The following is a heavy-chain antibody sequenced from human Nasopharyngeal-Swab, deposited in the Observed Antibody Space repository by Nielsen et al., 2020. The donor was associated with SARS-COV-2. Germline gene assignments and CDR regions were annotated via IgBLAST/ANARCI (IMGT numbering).Heavy chain of an antibody. CDR1: GGSISSSNW. CDR3: ARFISQAGSFDY. Sequence: SETLSLTCAVSGGSISSSNWWSWVRQPPGKGLEWIGEIYHSGSTNYSPSLKSRVTISVDKSKNQFSLKLSSVTAADTAVYYCARFISQAGSFDYWGQGTLVTVSS. V-gene: IGHV4-4*02. D-gene: IGHD6-13*01. CDR2: IYHSGST. J-gene: IGHJ4*02.